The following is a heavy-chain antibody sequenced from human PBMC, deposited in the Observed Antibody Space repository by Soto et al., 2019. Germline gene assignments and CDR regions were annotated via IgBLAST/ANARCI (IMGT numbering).Heavy chain of an antibody. CDR1: GYTFSNYW. J-gene: IGHJ6*02. CDR2: IYPGDSDT. D-gene: IGHD3-3*01. Sequence: EVQLVQSGVEVKKPGESLKISCKGSGYTFSNYWIGWVRQMPGKGLEWMGIIYPGDSDTRYSPSLQGQVTISADKSINTAYLHWSSLKASDTAIYYCARHNRRFGVAVDYPMDVWGQGTTVTVSS. V-gene: IGHV5-51*01. CDR3: ARHNRRFGVAVDYPMDV.